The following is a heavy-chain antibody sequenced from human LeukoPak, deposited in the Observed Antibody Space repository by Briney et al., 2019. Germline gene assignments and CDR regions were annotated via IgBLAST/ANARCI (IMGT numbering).Heavy chain of an antibody. Sequence: GGSLRLSCAASGFTFSSYEMNWVRQAPGEGLEWVSYISSSGGTIYYADSVKGRFTISRENAKNSLYLQMNSLRAEDTAVYYCARAKMTTAGGVFDYWGQGTLVTVSS. CDR1: GFTFSSYE. D-gene: IGHD6-13*01. CDR2: ISSSGGTI. CDR3: ARAKMTTAGGVFDY. J-gene: IGHJ4*02. V-gene: IGHV3-48*03.